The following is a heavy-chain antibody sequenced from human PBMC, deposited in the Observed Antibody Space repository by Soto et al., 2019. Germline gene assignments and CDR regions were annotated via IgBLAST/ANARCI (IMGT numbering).Heavy chain of an antibody. CDR1: GGSFSAYY. V-gene: IGHV4-34*01. CDR3: ARTSRFDT. Sequence: TSETLSLTCAVYGGSFSAYYWSWIRQPPGKGLEWIGEINHSGSTNYNPSLKSRVTISVDTSKSQFSLKLSSVTAADTAVYYCARTSRFDTWGPGTLVTVSS. J-gene: IGHJ5*02. CDR2: INHSGST. D-gene: IGHD6-6*01.